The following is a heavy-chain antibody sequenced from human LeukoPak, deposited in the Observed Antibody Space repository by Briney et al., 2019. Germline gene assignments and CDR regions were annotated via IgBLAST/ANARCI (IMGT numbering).Heavy chain of an antibody. CDR1: GGSISSYY. J-gene: IGHJ2*01. CDR2: IYYSGST. CDR3: ARGGYGWYFDL. V-gene: IGHV4-59*01. D-gene: IGHD4-17*01. Sequence: SETLSLTCTVSGGSISSYYWSWIRQPPGKGLEWIGYIYYSGSTNYNPSFKSRVTISVDTSKNQFSLKLSSVTAADTAVYYCARGGYGWYFDLWGRGTLVTVSS.